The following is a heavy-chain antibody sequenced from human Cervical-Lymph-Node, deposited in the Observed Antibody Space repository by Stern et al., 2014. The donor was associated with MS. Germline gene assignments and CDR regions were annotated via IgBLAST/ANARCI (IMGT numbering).Heavy chain of an antibody. CDR1: GGSISSGYW. CDR2: IYHSGST. D-gene: IGHD4-23*01. CDR3: ARNGGNYAFDY. J-gene: IGHJ4*02. Sequence: QLQLQESGPGLVKPSGTLSLTCAVSGGSISSGYWWSLVRQPPGKGLEWIGEIYHSGSTNYNPSLKSRVTISVDTSKNHFSLKMNSVNAADTAVYYCARNGGNYAFDYWGQGTLVAVSS. V-gene: IGHV4-4*02.